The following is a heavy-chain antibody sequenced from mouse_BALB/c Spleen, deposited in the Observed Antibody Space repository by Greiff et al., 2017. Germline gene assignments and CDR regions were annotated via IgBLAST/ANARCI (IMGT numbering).Heavy chain of an antibody. V-gene: IGHV2-9*02. CDR1: GFSLTSYG. Sequence: QVQLKESGPGLVAPSQSLSITCTVSGFSLTSYGVHWVRQPPGKGLEWLGVIWAGGSTNYNSALMSRLSISKDNSKSQVFLKMNSLQTDDTAMYYCARDRDGNYWYFDVWGAGTTVTVSS. CDR2: IWAGGST. J-gene: IGHJ1*01. CDR3: ARDRDGNYWYFDV. D-gene: IGHD2-1*01.